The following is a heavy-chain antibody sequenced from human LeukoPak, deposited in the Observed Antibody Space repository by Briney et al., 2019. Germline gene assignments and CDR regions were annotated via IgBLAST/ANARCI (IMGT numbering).Heavy chain of an antibody. D-gene: IGHD4-17*01. J-gene: IGHJ4*02. V-gene: IGHV4-4*08. Sequence: PSETLSLTCSVSGGSVSSYYWSWIRQSPGKGLEWIGYIHNSGRTNYNPSLKSRVTGFVDTSKNQVSLRLSSVTAADTAVYYCARGTMTTVTYYFDYWGQGTLVTVSS. CDR1: GGSVSSYY. CDR3: ARGTMTTVTYYFDY. CDR2: IHNSGRT.